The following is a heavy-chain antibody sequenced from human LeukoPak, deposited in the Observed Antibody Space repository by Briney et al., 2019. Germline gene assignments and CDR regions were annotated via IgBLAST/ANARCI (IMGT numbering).Heavy chain of an antibody. J-gene: IGHJ3*02. Sequence: EASVKVSCKASGYTFTNFDINWVRQATGRGLEWMGWMNPKTGNTGSAQKFQGRVTITGNTPISTAYMELSSLRSEDTAVYYCVRIYYSNAFDIWGQGTMVTVSS. CDR3: VRIYYSNAFDI. D-gene: IGHD4-11*01. CDR2: MNPKTGNT. V-gene: IGHV1-8*01. CDR1: GYTFTNFD.